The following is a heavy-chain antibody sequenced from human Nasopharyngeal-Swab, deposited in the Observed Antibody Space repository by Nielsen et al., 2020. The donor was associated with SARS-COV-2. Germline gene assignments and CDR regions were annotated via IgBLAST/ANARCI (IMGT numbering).Heavy chain of an antibody. D-gene: IGHD6-19*01. CDR3: AKDIYPYSSGIIDY. CDR1: GFTFVDYA. J-gene: IGHJ4*02. CDR2: ISGNSGRI. Sequence: GGSLRPPCAPPGFTFVDYALHWARQAPGRGLEWFSGISGNSGRIGYADPVKGRFTISRDNAKNPLYLQMNSLRAEDTALYYCAKDIYPYSSGIIDYWGQGTLVTVSS. V-gene: IGHV3-9*01.